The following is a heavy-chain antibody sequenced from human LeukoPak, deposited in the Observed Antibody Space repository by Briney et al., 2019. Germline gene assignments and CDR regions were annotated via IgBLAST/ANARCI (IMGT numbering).Heavy chain of an antibody. Sequence: SETLSLTCTVSGGSISSSSYYWGWIRQPPGKGLEWIGSIYHSGSTYYNPSLKSRVTISVDTSKNQFSLKLSSVTAADTAVYYCAREEAVVVIPYYYYYMDVWGKGTTVTISS. CDR2: IYHSGST. J-gene: IGHJ6*03. CDR3: AREEAVVVIPYYYYYMDV. D-gene: IGHD3-22*01. V-gene: IGHV4-39*07. CDR1: GGSISSSSYY.